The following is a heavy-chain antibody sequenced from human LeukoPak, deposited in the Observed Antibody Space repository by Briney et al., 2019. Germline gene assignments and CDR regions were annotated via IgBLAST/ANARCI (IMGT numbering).Heavy chain of an antibody. CDR3: ARAPTVTFFDY. Sequence: SETLSLTCTVSGGSINSNSYYWGWIRQPPGKGLEWIGSIYYSRSTYYNPSLKSRVTISVDTPKNQFSLKLSSVTAADTAVYYCARAPTVTFFDYCGQGTLVTVSS. V-gene: IGHV4-39*01. J-gene: IGHJ4*02. D-gene: IGHD4-17*01. CDR1: GGSINSNSYY. CDR2: IYYSRST.